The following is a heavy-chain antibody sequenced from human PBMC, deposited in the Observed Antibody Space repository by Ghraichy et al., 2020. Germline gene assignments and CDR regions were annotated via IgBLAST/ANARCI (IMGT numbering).Heavy chain of an antibody. Sequence: ESLNISCAVSGYSMSSGYYWGWIRQPPGKGLEWIGSMFHSGSTFYNPSLKSRVTISLDMSKNQLSLKLNSVTAADTAVYYCASTYCGGDCSFDYWGQGTLVTVSS. CDR3: ASTYCGGDCSFDY. J-gene: IGHJ4*02. CDR1: GYSMSSGYY. D-gene: IGHD2-21*02. CDR2: MFHSGST. V-gene: IGHV4-38-2*01.